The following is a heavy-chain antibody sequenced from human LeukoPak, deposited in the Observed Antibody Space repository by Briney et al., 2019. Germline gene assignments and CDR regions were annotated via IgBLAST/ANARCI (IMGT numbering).Heavy chain of an antibody. D-gene: IGHD7-27*01. CDR3: ARDANWGEIDY. CDR1: QFTFSYYA. J-gene: IGHJ4*02. CDR2: ISYDGSDK. V-gene: IGHV3-30-3*01. Sequence: GGSLRLSCAASQFTFSYYAMHWVRQAPGKGLETVAIISYDGSDKYYADSVKGRLTILRDNSKNTQYLQMNSLRAEDTAVYYCARDANWGEIDYWGQGTLVTVSS.